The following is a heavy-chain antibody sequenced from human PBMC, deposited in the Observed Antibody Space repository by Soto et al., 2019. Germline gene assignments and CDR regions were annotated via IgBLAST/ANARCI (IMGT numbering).Heavy chain of an antibody. J-gene: IGHJ4*02. V-gene: IGHV4-59*08. CDR2: IYYSGST. CDR1: DDSITTYY. Sequence: LVILSLTCTVSDDSITTYYWSWIRQPPGKGLEWIAYIYYSGSTNYNPSLKSRATISVDTSKNQFSLKMGSVTAADTALYYCARRRTYSGYSSAFDLWGRGILVTVSS. D-gene: IGHD5-12*01. CDR3: ARRRTYSGYSSAFDL.